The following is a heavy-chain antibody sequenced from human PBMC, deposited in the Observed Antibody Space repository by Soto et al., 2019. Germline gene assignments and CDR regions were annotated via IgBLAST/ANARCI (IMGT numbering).Heavy chain of an antibody. D-gene: IGHD3-3*01. CDR1: GFSLTTSGVG. V-gene: IGHV2-5*02. Sequence: QITLNESGPPVVKPAETLTLTCTFSGFSLTTSGVGVGWIRQSPGKAPEWLALIYWDDDKRYSASLKSRLTNTKDTSKNQVGLTIASVDPADTATYYCAHRILRTVFGLVTTTAIYFDFWGQGTPVVVSS. J-gene: IGHJ4*02. CDR3: AHRILRTVFGLVTTTAIYFDF. CDR2: IYWDDDK.